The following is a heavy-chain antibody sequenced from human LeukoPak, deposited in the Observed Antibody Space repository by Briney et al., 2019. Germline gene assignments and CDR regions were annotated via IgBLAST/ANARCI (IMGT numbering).Heavy chain of an antibody. D-gene: IGHD3-16*02. V-gene: IGHV1-8*01. CDR3: ARGVFAVGILFDP. Sequence: ASVKVSCKASGYTFTSYDINWVRQATGQGLEWMGWMNPNSGNIGYAQKFQGRVTMTRNTSISTAYMELSSLRSEDTAVYYCARGVFAVGILFDPWGQGTLVTVSS. CDR1: GYTFTSYD. J-gene: IGHJ5*02. CDR2: MNPNSGNI.